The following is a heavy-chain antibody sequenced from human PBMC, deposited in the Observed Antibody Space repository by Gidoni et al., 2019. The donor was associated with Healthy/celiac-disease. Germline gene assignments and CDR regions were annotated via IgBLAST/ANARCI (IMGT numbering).Heavy chain of an antibody. CDR2: IYYSGST. CDR3: ARRVGNLHTRGVGGSFPWDY. CDR1: GGSISSSSYY. J-gene: IGHJ4*02. Sequence: QLQLQESGPGLVKPSETLSLPCTVSGGSISSSSYYWGWIRQPPGKGLEWIGSIYYSGSTDYNPSLKSRVTISVDTSKNQFSLKLSSVTAADTAVYYCARRVGNLHTRGVGGSFPWDYWGQGTLVTVSS. V-gene: IGHV4-39*01. D-gene: IGHD1-26*01.